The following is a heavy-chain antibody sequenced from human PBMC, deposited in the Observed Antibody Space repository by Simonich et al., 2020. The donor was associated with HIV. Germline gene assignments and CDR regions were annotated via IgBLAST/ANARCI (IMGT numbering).Heavy chain of an antibody. CDR2: INHGGST. CDR1: GGSFSDFY. D-gene: IGHD6-19*01. V-gene: IGHV4-34*01. CDR3: ARYTPAYSRGHWYFDL. Sequence: QVQLQQWGAGLLKPSETLSLTCIVYGGSFSDFYWSWIRQPPGKGLEWIGDINHGGSTTYNPSLKIRVTISEDSSKNQFSLNLSSVTAADTAVYYCARYTPAYSRGHWYFDLWGRGTLVTVSS. J-gene: IGHJ2*01.